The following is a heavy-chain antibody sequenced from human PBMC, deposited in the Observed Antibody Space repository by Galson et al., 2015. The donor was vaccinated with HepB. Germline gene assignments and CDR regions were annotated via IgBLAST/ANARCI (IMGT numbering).Heavy chain of an antibody. Sequence: SVKVSCKASGATFSSYGISWVRQAPGQGLEWMGGIIPFSCKTNYAQKFQGRVTITADESTSTDHMELNSLRGEDTAVYYCAKDHQAYCGGDCYSWQPDVDYWGQGTLVTVSS. CDR3: AKDHQAYCGGDCYSWQPDVDY. CDR1: GATFSSYG. CDR2: IIPFSCKT. J-gene: IGHJ4*02. V-gene: IGHV1-69*13. D-gene: IGHD2-21*02.